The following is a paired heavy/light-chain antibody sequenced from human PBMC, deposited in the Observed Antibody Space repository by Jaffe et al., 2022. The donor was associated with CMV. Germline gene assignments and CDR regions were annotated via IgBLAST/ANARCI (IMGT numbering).Light chain of an antibody. CDR1: SSDVGGYNR. J-gene: IGLJ2*01. V-gene: IGLV2-18*02. CDR3: SSYTSSSTYVV. Sequence: QSALTQPPSVSASPGQSVTISCTGTSSDVGGYNRVSWYQQPPGTTPKLIIYEGSNRPSGVPDRFSGSKSGNTASLTISGLQAEDEADYYCSSYTSSSTYVVFGGGTKLTVL. CDR2: EGS.
Heavy chain of an antibody. V-gene: IGHV4-39*01. J-gene: IGHJ3*02. CDR1: GGSISSSSYY. CDR2: IYYNGNT. Sequence: QLQLQESGPGLVKPSETLSLTCTVSGGSISSSSYYWAWIRQPPGKGLEYIGSIYYNGNTYYNPSLKSRVTVSIDTSRNQFSLKLISVPAADTAVYYCARQMLRGTWTFDIWGQGTMVTVSS. D-gene: IGHD3-10*01. CDR3: ARQMLRGTWTFDI.